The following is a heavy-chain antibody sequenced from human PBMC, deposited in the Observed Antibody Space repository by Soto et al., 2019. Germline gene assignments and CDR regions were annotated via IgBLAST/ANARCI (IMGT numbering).Heavy chain of an antibody. CDR1: GFTFSSYA. D-gene: IGHD3-22*01. CDR3: AKWGGDYYGSSGYDI. V-gene: IGHV3-23*01. J-gene: IGHJ3*02. Sequence: SCAASGFTFSSYAMSWVRQAPGKGLEWVSAISGSGGSTYYADSVKGRFTISRDNSKDTLYLQMNSLRAEDTAVYYCAKWGGDYYGSSGYDIWGQGTMVTVSS. CDR2: ISGSGGST.